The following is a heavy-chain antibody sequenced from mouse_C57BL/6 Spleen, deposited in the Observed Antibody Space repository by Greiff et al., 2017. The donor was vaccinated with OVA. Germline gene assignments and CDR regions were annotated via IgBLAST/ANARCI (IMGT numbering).Heavy chain of an antibody. CDR1: GFTFSSYA. D-gene: IGHD2-2*01. J-gene: IGHJ2*01. V-gene: IGHV5-4*01. CDR2: ISDGGSYT. CDR3: ARDRELDGYVLVYFDY. Sequence: DVKLVESGGGLVKPGGSLKLSCAASGFTFSSYAMSWVRQTPEKRLEWVATISDGGSYTYYPDNVKGRFTISRDNAKNNLYLQMSHLKSEDTAMYYCARDRELDGYVLVYFDYWGQGTTLTVSS.